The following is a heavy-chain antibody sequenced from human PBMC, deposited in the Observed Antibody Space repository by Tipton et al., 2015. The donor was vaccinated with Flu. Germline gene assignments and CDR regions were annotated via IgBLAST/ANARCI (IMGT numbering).Heavy chain of an antibody. D-gene: IGHD3-10*01. V-gene: IGHV4-59*01. J-gene: IGHJ4*02. CDR2: IYYSGST. CDR1: GGSISSYY. CDR3: ARVIPYGSGSYYNGLFDY. Sequence: TLSLTCTVSGGSISSYYWSWIRQPPGKGLGWIGYIYYSGSTNYNPSLKSRVTISVDTSKNQFSLKLSSVTAADTAVYYCARVIPYGSGSYYNGLFDYWGQGTLVTVSS.